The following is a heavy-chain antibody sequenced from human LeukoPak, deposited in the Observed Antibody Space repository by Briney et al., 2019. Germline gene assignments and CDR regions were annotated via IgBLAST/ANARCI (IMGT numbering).Heavy chain of an antibody. CDR2: IKQDGSEK. J-gene: IGHJ4*02. D-gene: IGHD1-26*01. Sequence: PGGSLRLSYAASGFTFSSYWMSWVRQAPGKGLEWVANIKQDGSEKYYVDSVKGRFTISRDNAKNSLYLQMNSLRAEDTAVYYCARGIDGSYSDYFDYWGQGTLVTVPS. CDR3: ARGIDGSYSDYFDY. CDR1: GFTFSSYW. V-gene: IGHV3-7*01.